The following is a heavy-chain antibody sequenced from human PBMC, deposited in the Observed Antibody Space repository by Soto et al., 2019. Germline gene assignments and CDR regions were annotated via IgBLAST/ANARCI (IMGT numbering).Heavy chain of an antibody. D-gene: IGHD3-16*01. V-gene: IGHV4-34*01. Sequence: QVQLQQWGAGLLKPSETLSLTCAVYGGSFSGYYWSWIRQPPGKGLEWSGEINHSGSTNYNPSLKSRVTLSLXTTKNQFSLKLRSVTAADTAVYYCARMDDNDFDYYYYGMDVWGQGTTVTVSS. CDR1: GGSFSGYY. CDR2: INHSGST. J-gene: IGHJ6*02. CDR3: ARMDDNDFDYYYYGMDV.